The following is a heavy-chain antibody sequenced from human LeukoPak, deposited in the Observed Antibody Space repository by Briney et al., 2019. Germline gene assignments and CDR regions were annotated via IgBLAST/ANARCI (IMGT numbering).Heavy chain of an antibody. J-gene: IGHJ4*02. CDR3: ARDRSGY. CDR1: GGSISSGSYY. V-gene: IGHV4-61*02. CDR2: IYTSGST. Sequence: SQTLSLTCTVSGGSISSGSYYWSWIRQPAGKGLEWIGRIYTSGSTNYNPSLKSRVTISVDRSKNQFSLKLSSVTAADTAVYYCARDRSGYWGQGTLVTVSS. D-gene: IGHD3-3*01.